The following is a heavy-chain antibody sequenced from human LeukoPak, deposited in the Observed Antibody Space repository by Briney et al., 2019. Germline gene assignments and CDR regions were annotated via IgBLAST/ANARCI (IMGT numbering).Heavy chain of an antibody. D-gene: IGHD1-26*01. J-gene: IGHJ4*02. CDR2: ICPDGTVT. CDR3: AREGPGEWELLDY. CDR1: GFSFSTYC. V-gene: IGHV3-74*01. Sequence: GGSLRLSCAASGFSFSTYCMHWVRQAPGKGPMWVSRICPDGTVTNYADSVKARFSISRDNARNTVYLQMNSLRAEDTAVYYCAREGPGEWELLDYWGQGTLVTVSS.